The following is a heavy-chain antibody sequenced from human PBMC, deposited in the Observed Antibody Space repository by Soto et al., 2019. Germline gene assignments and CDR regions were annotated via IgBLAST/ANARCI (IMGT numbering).Heavy chain of an antibody. D-gene: IGHD3-16*01. CDR2: IIPIFGTA. CDR3: ARHLGGNHYYYGMDV. V-gene: IGHV1-69*12. Sequence: QVQLVQSGAEVKKPGSSVKVSCKASGGTFSSYAISWVRQAPGQGLEWMGGIIPIFGTADYAQKFQGRVTITADEFTSTAYRELSSLRSEDTAVYYCARHLGGNHYYYGMDVWGQGTTVTVSS. J-gene: IGHJ6*02. CDR1: GGTFSSYA.